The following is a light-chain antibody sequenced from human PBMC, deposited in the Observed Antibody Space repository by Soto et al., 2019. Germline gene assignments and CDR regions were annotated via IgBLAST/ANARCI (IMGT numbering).Light chain of an antibody. CDR3: QQFNSYPPSLT. V-gene: IGKV1-13*02. CDR2: DAS. J-gene: IGKJ4*01. CDR1: QGISSA. Sequence: AIQLTQSPSSLSASVGDRVTITCRASQGISSALAWYQQKPGKAPKLLIYDASSLESGVPSRFSGGGSGTDFTLTISSLQPEDFATYYCQQFNSYPPSLTFGGGTKVEIK.